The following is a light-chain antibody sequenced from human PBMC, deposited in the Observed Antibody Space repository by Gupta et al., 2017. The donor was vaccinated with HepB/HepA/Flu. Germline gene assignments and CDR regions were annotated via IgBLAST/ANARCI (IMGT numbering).Light chain of an antibody. Sequence: EIVMTQSPATLSVSPGERAILSCRASQSVTRNLAWYQQKPGQAPRLLIYGTSTRDTGIPARFSGSGCGTDLTLTISSRQSEDFAVYYCQHHKDWPPCTFGQGTKVEIK. V-gene: IGKV3-15*01. CDR3: QHHKDWPPCT. J-gene: IGKJ2*02. CDR1: QSVTRN. CDR2: GTS.